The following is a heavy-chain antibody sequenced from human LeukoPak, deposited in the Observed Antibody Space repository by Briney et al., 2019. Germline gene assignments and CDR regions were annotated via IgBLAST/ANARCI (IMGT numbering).Heavy chain of an antibody. V-gene: IGHV4-59*01. J-gene: IGHJ4*02. CDR2: IYYTGTT. Sequence: SETLSLTCTVSSGSITSYYWSWIRQPPGKGLEYIGHIYYTGTTNYNPSLKSRVTMSVDTSKSQFSLRLISVTASDTAVYFCAGPPNQHYFDYWGQGTLVAVSS. CDR3: AGPPNQHYFDY. CDR1: SGSITSYY.